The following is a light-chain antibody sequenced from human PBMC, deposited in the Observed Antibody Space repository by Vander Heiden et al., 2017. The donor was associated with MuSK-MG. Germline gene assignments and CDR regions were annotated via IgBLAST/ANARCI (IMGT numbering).Light chain of an antibody. CDR3: SSYTHSSTVI. Sequence: QSALTQPASVSGSPGQSITISCIGTSSNLGSYNYVSWYQQHPGKAPKLMIYDVSKRPSGVSNRFSGSKSYNTASLTISGLQVEDEADYYCSSYTHSSTVIFGGGTKLTVL. J-gene: IGLJ2*01. V-gene: IGLV2-14*03. CDR2: DVS. CDR1: SSNLGSYNY.